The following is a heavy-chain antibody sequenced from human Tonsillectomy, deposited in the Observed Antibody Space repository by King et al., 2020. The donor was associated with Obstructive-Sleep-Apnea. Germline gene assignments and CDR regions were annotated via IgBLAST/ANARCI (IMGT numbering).Heavy chain of an antibody. Sequence: VQLVESGAEVKKPGASVKVSCKASGYTFTNYYMHWVRQAPGQGLEWMGMISPTDGSTSYAQQFQGRVSMTRDTSTSTVYMELSSLRSEDTAVYYCARYHSTAYLADFDYWGQGTLVSVSS. V-gene: IGHV1-46*01. D-gene: IGHD3-22*01. CDR2: ISPTDGST. CDR3: ARYHSTAYLADFDY. CDR1: GYTFTNYY. J-gene: IGHJ4*02.